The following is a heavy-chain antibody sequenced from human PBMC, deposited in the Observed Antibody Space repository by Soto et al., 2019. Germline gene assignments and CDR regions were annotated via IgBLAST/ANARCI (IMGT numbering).Heavy chain of an antibody. D-gene: IGHD2-15*01. V-gene: IGHV3-73*01. Sequence: GGSLRLSCAASGCTFSGSAMHWVRQASGKGLEWVGRIRSKANSYATAYAASVKGRFTISRDDSKNTAYLQMNSLKTEDTAVYYCTPTPGTPSFDPWGQGTLVTVSS. CDR2: IRSKANSYAT. CDR1: GCTFSGSA. J-gene: IGHJ5*02. CDR3: TPTPGTPSFDP.